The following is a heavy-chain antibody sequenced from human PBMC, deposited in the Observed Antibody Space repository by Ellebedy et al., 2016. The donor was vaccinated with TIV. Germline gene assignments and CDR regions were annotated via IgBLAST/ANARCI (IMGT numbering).Heavy chain of an antibody. V-gene: IGHV4-30-4*01. CDR3: ARLGNSPWYFDL. Sequence: SETLSLXCTVSGGSISSGDYYWSWIRQPPGKGLEWIGYIYYSGSTYYNPSLKSRVTISVDTSKNQFSLKLSSVTAADTAVYYCARLGNSPWYFDLWGRGTLVTVSS. CDR1: GGSISSGDYY. CDR2: IYYSGST. D-gene: IGHD4-23*01. J-gene: IGHJ2*01.